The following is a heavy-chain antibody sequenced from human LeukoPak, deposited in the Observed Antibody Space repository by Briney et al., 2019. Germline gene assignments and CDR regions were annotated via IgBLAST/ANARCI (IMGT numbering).Heavy chain of an antibody. CDR1: GYTFTSNY. CDR2: ISPSGGST. Sequence: ASVKVSCKAFGYTFTSNYTHWVRQAPGQGPEWMGVISPSGGSTTYAQKFQGRVTLTRDMSTSTDYLELSSLRSEDTAVCYCARDNSVRDEAWWFNPWGQGTLVTVSS. J-gene: IGHJ5*02. CDR3: ARDNSVRDEAWWFNP. V-gene: IGHV1-46*01. D-gene: IGHD5-24*01.